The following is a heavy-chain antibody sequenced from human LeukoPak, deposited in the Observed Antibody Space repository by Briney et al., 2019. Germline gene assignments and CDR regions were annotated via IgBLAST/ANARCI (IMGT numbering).Heavy chain of an antibody. CDR3: ARVRWGYYAY. CDR1: GGPFSGYY. V-gene: IGHV4-34*01. Sequence: SETLSLTCAVYGGPFSGYYWSWIRQPPGKGLEWIGEINHSGSTNYNPSLKSRVTISVDTSKNQFSLKLSSVTAADTAVYYCARVRWGYYAYWGQGTLVTVSS. D-gene: IGHD3-10*01. CDR2: INHSGST. J-gene: IGHJ4*02.